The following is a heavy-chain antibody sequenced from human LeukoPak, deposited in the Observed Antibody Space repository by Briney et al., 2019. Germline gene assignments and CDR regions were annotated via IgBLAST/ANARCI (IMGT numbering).Heavy chain of an antibody. J-gene: IGHJ4*02. CDR2: ISYDGSNK. Sequence: PGGSLRLSCAASGFTFSSYAMHWVRQAPGKGVERVAVISYDGSNKYYADSVKGRFTISRDNSKNTLYLQMNSLRAEDTAVYYCAREQAWLLFFDYWGQGTLVTVSS. CDR1: GFTFSSYA. CDR3: AREQAWLLFFDY. V-gene: IGHV3-30*04. D-gene: IGHD5-24*01.